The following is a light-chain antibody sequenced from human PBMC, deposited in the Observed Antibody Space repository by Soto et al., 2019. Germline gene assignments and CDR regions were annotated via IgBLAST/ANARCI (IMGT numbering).Light chain of an antibody. CDR1: QSISSY. J-gene: IGKJ5*01. Sequence: DIQMTQSPSSLSASVGDRVTITCRASQSISSYLNWYQQKPGKAPKLLIYAASSLQSGVPSRFSGSVSGTDFTLTISSLHPEDFATYYCQQSYSTPITFGQGTRLEIK. CDR3: QQSYSTPIT. CDR2: AAS. V-gene: IGKV1-39*01.